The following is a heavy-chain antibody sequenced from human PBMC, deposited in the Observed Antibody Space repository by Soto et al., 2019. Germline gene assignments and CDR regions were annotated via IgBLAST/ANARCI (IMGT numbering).Heavy chain of an antibody. CDR1: GGSISNYY. CDR3: ARRGNCFDP. D-gene: IGHD3-10*01. V-gene: IGHV4-59*01. Sequence: PSETLSLTCNVSGGSISNYYWTWGRQSPEKGLEWIGYMYYNGNINYNPSLKSRVTISIDTSKNQFSLTLKSVTAADTAVYYCARRGNCFDPWGQGVLVTVSS. CDR2: MYYNGNI. J-gene: IGHJ5*02.